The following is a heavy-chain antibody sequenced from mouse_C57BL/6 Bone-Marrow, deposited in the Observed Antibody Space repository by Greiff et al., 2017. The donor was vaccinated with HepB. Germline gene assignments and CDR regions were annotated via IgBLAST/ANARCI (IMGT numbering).Heavy chain of an antibody. D-gene: IGHD1-1*01. V-gene: IGHV1-63*01. Sequence: QVQLQQSGAELVRPGPSVKMSCKASGYTFTNYWIGWAKQRPGHGLEWIGDIYPGGGYTNYNEKFKGKATLTADKSSSTAYMQFSSLTSEDAAIYYWARVTTVKRYFDVWGTATTVTVSS. CDR3: ARVTTVKRYFDV. CDR2: IYPGGGYT. J-gene: IGHJ1*03. CDR1: GYTFTNYW.